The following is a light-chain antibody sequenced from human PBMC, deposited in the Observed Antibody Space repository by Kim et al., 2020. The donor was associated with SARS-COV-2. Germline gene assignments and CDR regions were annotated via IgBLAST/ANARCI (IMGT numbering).Light chain of an antibody. CDR3: MQGTHWPPYT. J-gene: IGKJ2*01. V-gene: IGKV2-30*02. CDR2: RVS. Sequence: DVVMTQSPLSLPVTLGQPASISCRSSQDLEHTDGNTYLNWFHQRPGQSPRRLIYRVSHRDPGVPDRFSGSGSDTDFTLKISRVEAEDGGIYYCMQGTHWPPYTFGQGTKREI. CDR1: QDLEHTDGNTY.